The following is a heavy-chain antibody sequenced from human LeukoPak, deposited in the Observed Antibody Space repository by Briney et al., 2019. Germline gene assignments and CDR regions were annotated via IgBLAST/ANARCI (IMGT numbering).Heavy chain of an antibody. CDR1: GFTFTSYA. D-gene: IGHD3-22*01. Sequence: GGSLKLSCAASGFTFTSYAMSWVRQAPGKGLEWVSAISGSGDSTYYESTYYAVSVKGRFTISRDNSKNMLYLQMNSLRAEDTAVYYCAKDRGYYDSVGYGFDIWGQGTMVTVSS. J-gene: IGHJ3*02. CDR2: ISGSGDSTYYEST. CDR3: AKDRGYYDSVGYGFDI. V-gene: IGHV3-23*01.